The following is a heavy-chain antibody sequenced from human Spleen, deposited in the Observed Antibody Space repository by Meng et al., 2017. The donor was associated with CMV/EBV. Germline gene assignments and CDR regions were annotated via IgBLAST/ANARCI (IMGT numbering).Heavy chain of an antibody. CDR1: GFTFDDYA. Sequence: GGSLRLSCAASGFTFDDYAMHWVRQAPGKGLEWVSGISWNSGSIGYADSVEGRFTISRDNAGKSLYLQMNNLRPEDTALYYCAKDIEVRGLLNNYFYYGLDVWGQGTTVTVSS. J-gene: IGHJ6*02. D-gene: IGHD3-10*01. CDR2: ISWNSGSI. CDR3: AKDIEVRGLLNNYFYYGLDV. V-gene: IGHV3-9*01.